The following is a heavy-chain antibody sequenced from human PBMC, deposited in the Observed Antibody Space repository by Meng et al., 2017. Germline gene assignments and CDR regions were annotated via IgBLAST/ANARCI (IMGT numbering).Heavy chain of an antibody. CDR1: GGSFSGYY. CDR3: ARVPTYYYDSSGYYLFDY. CDR2: INHSGST. V-gene: IGHV4-34*01. J-gene: IGHJ4*02. Sequence: QHGGAGRLKPSETLSLTCAVYGGSFSGYYWSWIRQPPGKGLEWIGEINHSGSTNYNPSLKSRVTISVDTSKNQFSLKLSSVTAADTAVYYCARVPTYYYDSSGYYLFDYWGQGTLVTVSS. D-gene: IGHD3-22*01.